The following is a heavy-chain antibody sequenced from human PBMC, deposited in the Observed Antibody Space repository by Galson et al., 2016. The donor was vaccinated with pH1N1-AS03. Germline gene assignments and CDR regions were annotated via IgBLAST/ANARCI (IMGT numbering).Heavy chain of an antibody. D-gene: IGHD1-1*01. CDR3: VVQLGDY. Sequence: SLRLSCAASGFTFNKFWMSLLRHFPGKGLEWVANISPDGSENYYVDSVKGRFTISRDNAKNSLHLQMNTLRGEDTAVYYCVVQLGDYWGQGSLVTVSS. CDR2: ISPDGSEN. J-gene: IGHJ4*02. V-gene: IGHV3-7*01. CDR1: GFTFNKFW.